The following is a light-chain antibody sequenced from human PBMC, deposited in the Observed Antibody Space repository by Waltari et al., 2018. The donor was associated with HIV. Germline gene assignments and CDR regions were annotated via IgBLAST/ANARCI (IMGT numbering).Light chain of an antibody. CDR3: ATWDDSLNGYV. Sequence: QSVLTQPPSASGTPGQWVTISCSGSSSNIGTNTVNWYQQLPGTAPKLLIHSNDQRPSGVPDQFSGSKSGTSASLAISGLQSEDEADYYCATWDDSLNGYVFGTGTKVTVL. CDR2: SND. V-gene: IGLV1-44*01. J-gene: IGLJ1*01. CDR1: SSNIGTNT.